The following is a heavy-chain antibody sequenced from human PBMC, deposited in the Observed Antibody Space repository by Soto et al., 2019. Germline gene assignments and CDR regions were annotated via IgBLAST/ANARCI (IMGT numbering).Heavy chain of an antibody. CDR3: ATDDYYRFDY. CDR2: IKKDGSVK. D-gene: IGHD1-26*01. J-gene: IGHJ4*02. V-gene: IGHV3-7*01. Sequence: PGGSLRLSCAASGFSFRNYWMAWVRQAPGKGLEWVANIKKDGSVKYYVDSVKGRFTISRDNAKNSLYLQMNSVRAEDTAVYYCATDDYYRFDYWGQGTLVTVSS. CDR1: GFSFRNYW.